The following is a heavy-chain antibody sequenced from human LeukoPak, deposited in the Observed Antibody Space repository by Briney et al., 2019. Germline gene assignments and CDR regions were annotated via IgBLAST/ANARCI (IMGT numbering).Heavy chain of an antibody. CDR2: ISAYNGNT. CDR1: GYTFTSYG. CDR3: ASLGYCSGGSCYSGSAFDI. V-gene: IGHV1-18*01. D-gene: IGHD2-15*01. J-gene: IGHJ3*02. Sequence: ASVKVSCKASGYTFTSYGISWVRQAPGQGLEWMGWISAYNGNTNYAQKLQGRVTMTTDTSTSTAYMELRSLRSDDTAVYYCASLGYCSGGSCYSGSAFDIWGQGTMVTVSS.